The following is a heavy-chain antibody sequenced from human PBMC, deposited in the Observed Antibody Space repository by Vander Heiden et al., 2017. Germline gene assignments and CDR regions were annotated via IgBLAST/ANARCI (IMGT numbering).Heavy chain of an antibody. J-gene: IGHJ5*02. V-gene: IGHV3-23*01. Sequence: EVQLLESGGGLVQPGGSLRLSCAASGFTFSSYAMSWVRQAPGKGLGWVSGISGSGGSTYYADSVKGRFTISRDNSKNTLYLQMNSLRAEDTAVYYCAKQGQFHDFWNWFDPWGQGTLVTVSS. CDR1: GFTFSSYA. D-gene: IGHD3-3*01. CDR3: AKQGQFHDFWNWFDP. CDR2: ISGSGGST.